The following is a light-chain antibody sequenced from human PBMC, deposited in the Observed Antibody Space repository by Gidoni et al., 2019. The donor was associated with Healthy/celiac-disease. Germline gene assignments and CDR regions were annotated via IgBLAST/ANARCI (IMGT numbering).Light chain of an antibody. V-gene: IGKV4-1*01. CDR3: QQYYSTPWT. CDR2: WAS. J-gene: IGKJ1*01. Sequence: DIVMTQSPDSLAVPLGERATINCKSSQSVLYSSNNKNYLAWYQQKPGQPPKLLIYWASTRESGVPDRFSGSGSGTYFTLTISSLQAEDVAVYYCQQYYSTPWTFGQGTKVEIK. CDR1: QSVLYSSNNKNY.